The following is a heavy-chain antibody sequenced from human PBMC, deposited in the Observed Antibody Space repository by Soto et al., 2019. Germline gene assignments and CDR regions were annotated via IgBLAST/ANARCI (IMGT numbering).Heavy chain of an antibody. CDR3: ARDLDTTGNNWFDP. CDR2: ISSSSSYI. Sequence: EVQLVESGGGLVKPGGSLRLSCAASGFTFSSYSMNWVRQAPGKGLEWVSSISSSSSYIYYADSVKGRFTISRDNAKNSLYLQMNSLRAEDTAVYYCARDLDTTGNNWFDPWGQGTLVTVSS. J-gene: IGHJ5*02. D-gene: IGHD1-1*01. V-gene: IGHV3-21*01. CDR1: GFTFSSYS.